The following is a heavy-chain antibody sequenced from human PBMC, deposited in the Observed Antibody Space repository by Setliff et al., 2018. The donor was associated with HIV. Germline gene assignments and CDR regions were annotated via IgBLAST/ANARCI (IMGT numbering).Heavy chain of an antibody. CDR1: GYTFLNYD. J-gene: IGHJ5*02. Sequence: ASVTVSCKASGYTFLNYDINWLRQAPGQGLEWMGRLTPHSGDTISADRFQGRLVMTTNTSTTTAFMELSSLRSDDTALYFCARGWGLWFGQLSILPLDPWGQGTLVTVSS. D-gene: IGHD3-10*01. V-gene: IGHV1-8*01. CDR3: ARGWGLWFGQLSILPLDP. CDR2: LTPHSGDT.